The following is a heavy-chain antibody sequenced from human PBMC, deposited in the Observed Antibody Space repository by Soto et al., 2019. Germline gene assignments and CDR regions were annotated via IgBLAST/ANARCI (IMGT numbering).Heavy chain of an antibody. CDR3: ARETYGDYVGYFDP. D-gene: IGHD4-17*01. CDR2: IFYSGST. CDR1: GGSISSNY. J-gene: IGHJ5*02. Sequence: SETLSLTCTVSGGSISSNYWSWIRQPPGKGLECIGYIFYSGSTNYNPSLKSRVTISVDTSKNQFSLNLTSVTAADTAVYYCARETYGDYVGYFDPWGQGIQVTVSS. V-gene: IGHV4-59*01.